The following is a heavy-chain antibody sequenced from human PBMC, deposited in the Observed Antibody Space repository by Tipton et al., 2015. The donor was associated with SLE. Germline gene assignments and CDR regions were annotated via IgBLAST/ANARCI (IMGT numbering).Heavy chain of an antibody. Sequence: TLSLTCTVSGGFITSHYWSWIRQPPGKGLEWIGYIYYIGNTNYHPSLKSRVTISVDTSKNQFSLTLSSVTAADTAVYYCARESRGAAVGMDVWGQGTTVTVSS. CDR1: GGFITSHY. J-gene: IGHJ6*02. CDR3: ARESRGAAVGMDV. CDR2: IYYIGNT. D-gene: IGHD6-13*01. V-gene: IGHV4-59*11.